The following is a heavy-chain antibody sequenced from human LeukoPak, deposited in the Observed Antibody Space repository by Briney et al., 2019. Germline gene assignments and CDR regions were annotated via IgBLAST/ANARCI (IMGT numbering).Heavy chain of an antibody. CDR2: ISSSGAGT. Sequence: PGGSLRLSCAASGFTFSNYAMSWVRQAPGKGLEWVSTISSSGAGTYYADSVKGRFTISRDNSKNTLYLQMNSLRAEDTAVYYCARDGGDYWGQGTLVTVSS. V-gene: IGHV3-23*01. CDR1: GFTFSNYA. D-gene: IGHD3-16*01. CDR3: ARDGGDY. J-gene: IGHJ4*02.